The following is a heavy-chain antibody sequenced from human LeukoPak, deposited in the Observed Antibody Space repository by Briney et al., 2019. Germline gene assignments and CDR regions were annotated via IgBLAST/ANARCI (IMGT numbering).Heavy chain of an antibody. CDR3: ARDGRRQLVSYWYFDL. Sequence: ASVKVSCKASGYTFTSYGISWVRQAPGQGLEWMGWISAYNGNTNYAQKLQGRVTMTRDTSISTAYMELSRLRSDDTAVYYCARDGRRQLVSYWYFDLWGRGTLVTVSS. CDR2: ISAYNGNT. V-gene: IGHV1-18*01. J-gene: IGHJ2*01. CDR1: GYTFTSYG. D-gene: IGHD6-6*01.